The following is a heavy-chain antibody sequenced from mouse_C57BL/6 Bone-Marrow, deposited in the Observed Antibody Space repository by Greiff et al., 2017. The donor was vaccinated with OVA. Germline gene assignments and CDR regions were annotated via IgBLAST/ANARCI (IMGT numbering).Heavy chain of an antibody. V-gene: IGHV1-43*01. J-gene: IGHJ3*01. CDR2: INPSTGGT. D-gene: IGHD1-1*01. CDR1: GYSFTGYY. Sequence: VQLKESGPELVKPGASVKISCKASGYSFTGYYMHWVKQSSEKSLEWIGEINPSTGGTSYNQKFKGKATLTVDKSSSTAYMQLKSLTSEDSAVYYCAREISLYYYGSSYWCAYWGQGTLVTVSA. CDR3: AREISLYYYGSSYWCAY.